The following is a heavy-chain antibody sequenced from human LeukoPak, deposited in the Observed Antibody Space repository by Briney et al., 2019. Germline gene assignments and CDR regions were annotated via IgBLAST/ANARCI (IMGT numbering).Heavy chain of an antibody. D-gene: IGHD3-3*01. Sequence: ASVKVSCKASGYTFTGYYMHWVRQAPGQGLEWMGRVHPNSGDTNYAQKFQGRVTMTRDTSISTAYMELSRLTSDDTAVYSCARDWVPATIFGVVPKGHFDYWGQGTLVTVSS. J-gene: IGHJ4*02. CDR2: VHPNSGDT. CDR1: GYTFTGYY. CDR3: ARDWVPATIFGVVPKGHFDY. V-gene: IGHV1-2*06.